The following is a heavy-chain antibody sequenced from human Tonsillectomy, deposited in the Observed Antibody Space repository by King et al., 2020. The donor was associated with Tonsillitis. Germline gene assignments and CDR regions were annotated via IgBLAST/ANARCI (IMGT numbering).Heavy chain of an antibody. D-gene: IGHD3-22*01. CDR1: EDTFTGHF. CDR2: INPNSGDT. Sequence: AQLVQSGAELRKPGASVTVSCRTSEDTFTGHFVHWVRQAPGQGLEWMGWINPNSGDTNYAQNFQGRVTLSGDVSSTTAYMGLSSLRPDDTAVYYCATNAIASDSSAYRDFRHWGQGTLVTVSS. CDR3: ATNAIASDSSAYRDFRH. J-gene: IGHJ1*01. V-gene: IGHV1-2*02.